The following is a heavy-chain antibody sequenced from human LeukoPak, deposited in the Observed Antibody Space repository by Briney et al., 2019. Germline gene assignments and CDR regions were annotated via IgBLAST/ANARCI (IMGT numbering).Heavy chain of an antibody. J-gene: IGHJ4*02. CDR3: ARGKDIVVVPAAMPFDY. Sequence: ASVKVSCKASGYTFTGYYMHWVRQAPGQGLEWMGWINPNSGGTNYAQKFQGRVTMTRDTSISTAYMELSRLRSDDTAVYYCARGKDIVVVPAAMPFDYWGQGTLVTVSS. V-gene: IGHV1-2*02. CDR1: GYTFTGYY. D-gene: IGHD2-2*01. CDR2: INPNSGGT.